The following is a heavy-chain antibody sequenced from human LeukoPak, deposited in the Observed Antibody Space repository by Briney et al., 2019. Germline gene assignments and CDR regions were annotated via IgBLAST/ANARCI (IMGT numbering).Heavy chain of an antibody. D-gene: IGHD3-10*01. J-gene: IGHJ6*04. Sequence: GGSLRLSCAASGFTFSSYAMNWVGRARGKGVEGVSGISGSGGSTYYADSVKGRFTISRDNSKNTLYLQMNSLRAEDTAVYYCAKDLLLWFGIKGDYGMDVWGKGTTVTVSS. V-gene: IGHV3-23*01. CDR3: AKDLLLWFGIKGDYGMDV. CDR2: ISGSGGST. CDR1: GFTFSSYA.